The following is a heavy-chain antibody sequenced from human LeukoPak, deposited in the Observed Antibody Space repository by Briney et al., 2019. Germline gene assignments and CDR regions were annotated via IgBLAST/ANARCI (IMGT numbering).Heavy chain of an antibody. Sequence: PGGSLRLSCAASGFTFDDYGMSWVRQAPGKGLEWVSGINWNGGSTGYADSVEGRFTISRDNAKNSLYLQMNSLRAEDTALYYCARDPEYYYDSSGYYFNDAFDIWGQGTMVTVSS. V-gene: IGHV3-20*04. CDR3: ARDPEYYYDSSGYYFNDAFDI. D-gene: IGHD3-22*01. J-gene: IGHJ3*02. CDR2: INWNGGST. CDR1: GFTFDDYG.